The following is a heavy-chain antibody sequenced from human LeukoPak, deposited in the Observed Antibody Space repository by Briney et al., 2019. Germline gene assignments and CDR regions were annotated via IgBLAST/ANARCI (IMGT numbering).Heavy chain of an antibody. CDR2: NYYSGST. CDR3: ARGGSVYDSFYYYGMDV. J-gene: IGHJ6*01. CDR1: GGSISNYY. V-gene: IGHV4-59*01. D-gene: IGHD5/OR15-5a*01. Sequence: KPSETLSLTCTVAGGSISNYYWSWIRQPPGKGLEWIGYNYYSGSTNYNPSLKSRVTMSVDTSKNQFSLKLSSVTAADTAVYYCARGGSVYDSFYYYGMDVWGQGTTVTVSS.